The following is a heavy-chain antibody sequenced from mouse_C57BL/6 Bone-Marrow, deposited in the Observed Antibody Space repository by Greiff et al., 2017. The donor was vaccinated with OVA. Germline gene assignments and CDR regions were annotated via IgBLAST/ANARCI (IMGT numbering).Heavy chain of an antibody. V-gene: IGHV1-52*01. CDR2: IDPSDSET. CDR1: GYTFTSYW. J-gene: IGHJ1*03. CDR3: ASLRLLRYWYFDV. D-gene: IGHD1-1*01. Sequence: QVQLQQPGAELVRPGSSVKLSCKASGYTFTSYWMHWVKQRPIQGLEWIGNIDPSDSETHYNQKFKDKATLTVDKSSSTAYMQLSSLTSEDSAVYDCASLRLLRYWYFDVWGTGTTVTVSS.